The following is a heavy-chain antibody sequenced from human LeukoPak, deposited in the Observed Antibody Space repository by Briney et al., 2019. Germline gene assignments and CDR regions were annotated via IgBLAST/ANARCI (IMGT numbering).Heavy chain of an antibody. CDR1: GYTFTGYY. J-gene: IGHJ5*02. CDR3: ARAVVPAAKENWFDP. V-gene: IGHV1-2*02. CDR2: INPNSGGT. D-gene: IGHD2-2*01. Sequence: ASVKVSCKASGYTFTGYYMHWVRQAPGQGLEWMGWINPNSGGTNYAQKFQGRVTMTRDTSISTAYMELSRLRSDDTPVYYCARAVVPAAKENWFDPWGQGTLVTVSS.